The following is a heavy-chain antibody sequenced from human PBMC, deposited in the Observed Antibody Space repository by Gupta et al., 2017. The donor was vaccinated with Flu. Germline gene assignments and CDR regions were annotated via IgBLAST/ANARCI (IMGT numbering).Heavy chain of an antibody. D-gene: IGHD4-17*01. J-gene: IGHJ5*02. CDR1: TYT. CDR2: IRSRANSI. Sequence: TYTINWAGQAPVKGLEWVSSIRSRANSIEYNASVKGRFPISRDNAKSSLYLQTASMGAEDTAVYDGARGFLNGTTSRFLSAWGQGALVTVSS. CDR3: ARGFLNGTTSRFLSA. V-gene: IGHV3-21*03.